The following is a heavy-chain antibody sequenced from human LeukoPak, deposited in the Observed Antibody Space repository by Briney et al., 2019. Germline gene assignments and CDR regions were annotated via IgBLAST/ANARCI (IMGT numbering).Heavy chain of an antibody. CDR1: GGSISSNY. V-gene: IGHV4-59*08. Sequence: SETLSLTCTVSGGSISSNYWSWMRQPPGKGLEWVGYMHYSGSTNYNPSLKSRVTISFDTSRTQFSLKLSSVTAADTAVYYCARHVESSSEHFFDPWGQGTLVTVSS. J-gene: IGHJ5*02. CDR3: ARHVESSSEHFFDP. D-gene: IGHD1-26*01. CDR2: MHYSGST.